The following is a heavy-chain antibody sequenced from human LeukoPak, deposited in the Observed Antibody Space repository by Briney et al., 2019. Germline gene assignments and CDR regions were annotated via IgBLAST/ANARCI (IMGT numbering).Heavy chain of an antibody. Sequence: SETLSLTCTVSGGSISSYYWSWIRQPPGKGLEWIGYIYYSGSTNYNPSLKSRVTISVDTSKNQFSLKLSSATAADTAVYYCARGLYSSSRYDYWGQGTLVTVSS. V-gene: IGHV4-59*01. CDR1: GGSISSYY. CDR2: IYYSGST. CDR3: ARGLYSSSRYDY. J-gene: IGHJ4*02. D-gene: IGHD6-6*01.